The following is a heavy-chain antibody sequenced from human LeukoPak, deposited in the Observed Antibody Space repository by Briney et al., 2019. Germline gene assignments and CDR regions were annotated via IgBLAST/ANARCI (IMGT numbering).Heavy chain of an antibody. CDR2: INHSGST. V-gene: IGHV4-34*01. D-gene: IGHD6-13*01. CDR3: ARGAYSSSWYILGRRMVPAY. CDR1: GGSFSGYY. J-gene: IGHJ4*02. Sequence: SETLSLTCAVYGGSFSGYYWSWIRQPPGKGLGWIGEINHSGSTNYNPSLKRRVTISVDASKKQLSLKLSSVPAADAAVYYCARGAYSSSWYILGRRMVPAYWGQGTLVTVSS.